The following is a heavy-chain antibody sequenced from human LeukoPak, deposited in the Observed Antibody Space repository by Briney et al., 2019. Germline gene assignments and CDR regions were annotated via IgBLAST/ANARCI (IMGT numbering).Heavy chain of an antibody. CDR2: ITDSGGDT. CDR1: GFTFSSYA. J-gene: IGHJ4*02. CDR3: VKGSERSRPYYFDY. V-gene: IGHV3-23*01. Sequence: GGSLRLSCAASGFTFSSYAMTWVRQAPGKGLEWVSAITDSGGDTYHADSVKGRFTISRDNSKNTLYVQMNSLRAEDTAIYYCVKGSERSRPYYFDYWGQGTLVTVSS. D-gene: IGHD3-3*01.